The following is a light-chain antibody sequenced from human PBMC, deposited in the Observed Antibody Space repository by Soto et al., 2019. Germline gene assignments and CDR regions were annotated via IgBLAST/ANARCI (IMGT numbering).Light chain of an antibody. CDR2: GAS. J-gene: IGKJ1*01. CDR1: QRIGSNY. V-gene: IGKV3-20*01. Sequence: EIVLTQSPGTLSLSPGERATLSCRASQRIGSNYLAWYQQKPGQAPRLLIYGASTRAAGIPDRFSGSGSGTDFTLTITRLEPEDFAVFYWQQDCRSPPWTFGQGTKVEI. CDR3: QQDCRSPPWT.